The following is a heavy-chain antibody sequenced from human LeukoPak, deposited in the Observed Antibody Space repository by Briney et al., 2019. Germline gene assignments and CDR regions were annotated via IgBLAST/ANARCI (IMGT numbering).Heavy chain of an antibody. Sequence: GGSLRLSCAASGFTVSSNYMSWVRQAPGKGLEWVSVIYSGGSTYYADSVKGRFTISRDNSKNTLYLEMNSLRAEDTAVYYCARDGGGYSVDYWGQGTLVTVSS. V-gene: IGHV3-53*01. J-gene: IGHJ4*02. CDR3: ARDGGGYSVDY. CDR2: IYSGGST. D-gene: IGHD4-11*01. CDR1: GFTVSSNY.